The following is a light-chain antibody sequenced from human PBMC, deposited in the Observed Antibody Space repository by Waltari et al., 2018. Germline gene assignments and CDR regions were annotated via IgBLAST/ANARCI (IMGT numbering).Light chain of an antibody. CDR1: SSNIGNNH. CDR3: GTWDNSLSGKV. Sequence: QSVLTQPPSVSAAPGQKVTISCSGSSSNIGNNHVFWYQHLPGAAPKLVIYEKSLRPSGFPDRFSGSKSGTSATLDITGLQTGDEADYYCGTWDNSLSGKVFGGGTKLTVL. J-gene: IGLJ2*01. V-gene: IGLV1-51*01. CDR2: EKS.